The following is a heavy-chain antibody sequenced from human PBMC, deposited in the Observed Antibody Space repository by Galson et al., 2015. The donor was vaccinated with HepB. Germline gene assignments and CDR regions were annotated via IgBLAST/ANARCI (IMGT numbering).Heavy chain of an antibody. Sequence: SLRLSCAASGFTFNGSSIHWVRQASGKGLEWVGRVRNKANNYATTYGASVKGRFTISRDESKNTAYLQMNSLKTEDTAVYYCARLARDSNSGWFDYWGQGTLVTVSS. J-gene: IGHJ4*02. V-gene: IGHV3-73*01. CDR1: GFTFNGSS. CDR2: VRNKANNYAT. CDR3: ARLARDSNSGWFDY. D-gene: IGHD6-6*01.